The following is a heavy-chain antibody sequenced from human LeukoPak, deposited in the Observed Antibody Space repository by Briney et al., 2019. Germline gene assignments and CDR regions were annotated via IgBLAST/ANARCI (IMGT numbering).Heavy chain of an antibody. CDR1: GFTVSNNY. Sequence: GGSLRLSCAASGFTVSNNYMNWVRQAPGKGLEWVSLIYSGGSTYYADSVKGRFTISRDNSKNTLYLQMNSLRAEDTAVYYCARDADRGSYFYMDVWGKGTTVAISS. D-gene: IGHD2-15*01. J-gene: IGHJ6*03. CDR3: ARDADRGSYFYMDV. CDR2: IYSGGST. V-gene: IGHV3-66*01.